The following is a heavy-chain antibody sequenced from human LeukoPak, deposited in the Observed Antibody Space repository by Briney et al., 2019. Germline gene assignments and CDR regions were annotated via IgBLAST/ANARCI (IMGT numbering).Heavy chain of an antibody. V-gene: IGHV3-48*03. J-gene: IGHJ4*02. CDR2: ISSSGSAK. CDR3: ARDIVTGPFVISLDS. CDR1: GFTFNSYE. Sequence: GGSLRLSCAASGFTFNSYEMNWVRQAPGKGLEWFSYISSSGSAKYYTDSVRGRFTFSRDNAKNSLYLQMNSLRAEDTAVYYCARDIVTGPFVISLDSWGQGTLVTVSS. D-gene: IGHD3-9*01.